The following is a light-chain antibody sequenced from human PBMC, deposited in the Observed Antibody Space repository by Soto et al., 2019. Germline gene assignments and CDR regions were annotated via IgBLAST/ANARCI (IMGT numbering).Light chain of an antibody. CDR2: DAY. J-gene: IGKJ4*01. CDR3: QQSDNWPPLN. Sequence: EIVLTKSPATLSLSPVERSTLSCMASQSVSTYLAWYQPTPGQAPRLLIYDAYIKAPGIPARFSGNGSGTDFTLTIRSLEPEDFAVYYCQQSDNWPPLNCGGGITGAIK. CDR1: QSVSTY. V-gene: IGKV3-11*01.